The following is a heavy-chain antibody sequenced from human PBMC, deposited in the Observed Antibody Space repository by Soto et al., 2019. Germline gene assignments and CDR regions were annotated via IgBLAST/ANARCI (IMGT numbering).Heavy chain of an antibody. J-gene: IGHJ4*02. Sequence: QVQLVQSGAEVKKPGSSVKVSCKASGGTFSSYTISWVRQAPGQGREWMGRIIPILGIANYAQKFQGRVTNNAHKCKNTADMELSRLRSEDTSVDYCTRDLLKRSVQTPFDYWGQGTLVTVS. CDR2: IIPILGIA. V-gene: IGHV1-69*08. D-gene: IGHD1-1*01. CDR3: TRDLLKRSVQTPFDY. CDR1: GGTFSSYT.